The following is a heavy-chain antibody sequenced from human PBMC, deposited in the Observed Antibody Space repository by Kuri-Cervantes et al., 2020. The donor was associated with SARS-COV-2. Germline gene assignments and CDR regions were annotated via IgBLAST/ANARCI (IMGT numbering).Heavy chain of an antibody. CDR3: ARDLVPAAMLDY. Sequence: GESLKISCAASGFTFSSYGMHWVRQAPGKGLEWGAVIWYDGSNKYYADSVKGRSTISRDNSKNTLYLQMNSLRAEDTAVYYCARDLVPAAMLDYWGQGTLVTVSS. D-gene: IGHD2-2*01. CDR2: IWYDGSNK. CDR1: GFTFSSYG. J-gene: IGHJ4*02. V-gene: IGHV3-33*01.